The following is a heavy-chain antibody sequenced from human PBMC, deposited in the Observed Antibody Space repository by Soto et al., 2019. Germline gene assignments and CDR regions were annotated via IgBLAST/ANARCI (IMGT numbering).Heavy chain of an antibody. Sequence: GGSLRLSCAASGFTFSSYWMSWVRQAPGKGLEWVANIKQDGSEKYYVDSVKGRFTISRDNAKNSLYLQMNSLRAEDTAVYYCARELAHDDSSGYYDYWGQGTLVTVSS. CDR2: IKQDGSEK. CDR1: GFTFSSYW. V-gene: IGHV3-7*03. CDR3: ARELAHDDSSGYYDY. J-gene: IGHJ4*02. D-gene: IGHD3-22*01.